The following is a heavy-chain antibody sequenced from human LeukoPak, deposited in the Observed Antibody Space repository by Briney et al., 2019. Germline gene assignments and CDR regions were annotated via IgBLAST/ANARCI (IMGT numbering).Heavy chain of an antibody. CDR2: ISYDGSNK. V-gene: IGHV3-30*04. J-gene: IGHJ4*02. D-gene: IGHD5-12*01. CDR1: GFTFSSYA. Sequence: GGSLRLSCAASGFTFSSYAMYWVRQAPGKGLEWVAVISYDGSNKYYADSVKGRFTISRGNSKNTLYLQMNSLRAEDTAVYYCAHIVATASQDYWGQGTLVTVSS. CDR3: AHIVATASQDY.